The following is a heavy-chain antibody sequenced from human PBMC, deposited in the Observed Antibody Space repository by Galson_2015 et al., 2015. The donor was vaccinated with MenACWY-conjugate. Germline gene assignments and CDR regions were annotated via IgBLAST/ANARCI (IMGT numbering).Heavy chain of an antibody. CDR3: AKEAAVIGAPRFDN. CDR2: ISGGGGGST. CDR1: GFSLTTYA. Sequence: SLRLSCAASGFSLTTYAMSWVRQAPGKGPEWVSGISGGGGGSTYYADFVKGRFAISKDNSKNTLYSQMNTLRAEDTAVYYCAKEAAVIGAPRFDNWGQGTLVTVSS. V-gene: IGHV3-23*01. D-gene: IGHD4-11*01. J-gene: IGHJ4*02.